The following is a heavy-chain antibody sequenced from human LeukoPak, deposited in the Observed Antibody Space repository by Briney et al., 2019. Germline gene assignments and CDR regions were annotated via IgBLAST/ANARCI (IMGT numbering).Heavy chain of an antibody. CDR1: GFTFNNYV. D-gene: IGHD6-19*01. CDR3: AKAGRPQAVAGWIDY. Sequence: GGSLRLSCAASGFTFNNYVMSWVRQAPGKGLEWVSAMGGGGTTYYADYVKGRFAISRDTSKNTLYLQMNSLRAEDTAIYYCAKAGRPQAVAGWIDYWGQGTLVTVSS. V-gene: IGHV3-23*01. CDR2: MGGGGTT. J-gene: IGHJ4*02.